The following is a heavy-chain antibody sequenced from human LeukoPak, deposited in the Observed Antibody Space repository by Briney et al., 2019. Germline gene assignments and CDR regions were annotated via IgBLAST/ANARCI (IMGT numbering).Heavy chain of an antibody. D-gene: IGHD3-22*01. CDR2: IYYSGST. J-gene: IGHJ5*02. Sequence: SETLSLTCTVSGGSISSSSYYWGWIRQPPGKGLEWIGSIYYSGSTYYNPSLKSRVTISVDTSKNQFSLKLSSVTAADTAVYYCARVVDYYDSSVIGTWGQGTLVTVSS. CDR3: ARVVDYYDSSVIGT. V-gene: IGHV4-39*07. CDR1: GGSISSSSYY.